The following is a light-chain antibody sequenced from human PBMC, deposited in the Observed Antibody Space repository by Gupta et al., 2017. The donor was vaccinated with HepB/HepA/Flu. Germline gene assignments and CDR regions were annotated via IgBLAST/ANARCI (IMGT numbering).Light chain of an antibody. J-gene: IGKJ2*01. V-gene: IGKV3-11*01. CDR3: QQRHSGPPFMVT. Sequence: EIVLTQSPVTLSLSPGERATLSCRASQDINNNLAWYRQKPGQAPRLLIYDASNRASGIPARFSASGSGTDFTLTISSLEPEDFAVYYCQQRHSGPPFMVTFGQGTKLEI. CDR1: QDINNN. CDR2: DAS.